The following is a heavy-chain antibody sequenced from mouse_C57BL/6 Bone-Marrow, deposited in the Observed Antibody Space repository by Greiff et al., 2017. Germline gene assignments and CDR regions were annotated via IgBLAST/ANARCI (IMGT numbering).Heavy chain of an antibody. J-gene: IGHJ2*01. V-gene: IGHV14-2*01. D-gene: IGHD2-4*01. CDR1: GFNITDYY. CDR3: AFYDYYYFDY. Sequence: VQLQQSGAELVKPGASVKLSCTASGFNITDYYMHWVKQGTEQGLEWIGRIDPEDGETKYAPKFQGKATITADTSSNTAYLQLSSLTSEDTAVYYCAFYDYYYFDYWGQGTTLTVSS. CDR2: IDPEDGET.